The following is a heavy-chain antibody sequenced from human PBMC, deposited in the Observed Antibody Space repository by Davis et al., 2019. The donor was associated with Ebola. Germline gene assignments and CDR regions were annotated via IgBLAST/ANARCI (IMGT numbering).Heavy chain of an antibody. CDR2: IIPVLGIT. CDR3: ATNMLTLDFDL. Sequence: SVKVSCKASGGTFSTYAINWVRQAPGHGLEWVGGIIPVLGITTSAQEFQGRVTITADESTSTACMELSSLRSEDTAVHYCATNMLTLDFDLWGQGTLVTVSS. V-gene: IGHV1-69*10. J-gene: IGHJ4*02. D-gene: IGHD2-8*01. CDR1: GGTFSTYA.